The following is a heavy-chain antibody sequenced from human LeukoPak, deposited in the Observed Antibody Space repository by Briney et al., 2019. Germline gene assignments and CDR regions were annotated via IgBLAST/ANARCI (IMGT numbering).Heavy chain of an antibody. CDR1: GFTFSSYW. Sequence: SGGSLRLSCAASGFTFSSYWMSWVRQAPGKGLEWVANIKQDGSEKYYVDSVKGRFTISRDNAKNSLYLQMNSLRAEDTALYYCAREVEKVLTGCYRYYYYYYYMDVWGKGTTVTISS. J-gene: IGHJ6*03. CDR3: AREVEKVLTGCYRYYYYYYYMDV. V-gene: IGHV3-7*03. CDR2: IKQDGSEK. D-gene: IGHD3-9*01.